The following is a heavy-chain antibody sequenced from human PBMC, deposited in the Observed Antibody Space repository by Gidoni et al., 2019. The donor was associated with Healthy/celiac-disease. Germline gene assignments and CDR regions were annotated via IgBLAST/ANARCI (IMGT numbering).Heavy chain of an antibody. CDR2: INHSGST. J-gene: IGHJ4*02. CDR3: ARTGVGPYDILTGLFDY. Sequence: QVQLQQWGAGLLKPSETLSLTCAVYGGSFRGYYWSWIRQPPGKGREWIGEINHSGSTNYNPSLKSRVTISVDTSKNQFSLKLSSVTAADTAVYYCARTGVGPYDILTGLFDYWGQGTLVTVSS. CDR1: GGSFRGYY. V-gene: IGHV4-34*01. D-gene: IGHD3-9*01.